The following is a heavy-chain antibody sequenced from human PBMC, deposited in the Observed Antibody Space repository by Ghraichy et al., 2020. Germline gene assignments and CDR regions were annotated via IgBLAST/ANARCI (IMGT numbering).Heavy chain of an antibody. J-gene: IGHJ4*02. CDR2: IYTSGNT. Sequence: SETLSLTCTVAGDSITGYYWSWIRQSAEKGLEWIGRIYTSGNTRYNPSLKSRVIISIDTSKKQFSLELRSVTAADTAVYYCARGLADGIDFWGQGTLVTVSS. CDR1: GDSITGYY. D-gene: IGHD6-19*01. CDR3: ARGLADGIDF. V-gene: IGHV4-4*07.